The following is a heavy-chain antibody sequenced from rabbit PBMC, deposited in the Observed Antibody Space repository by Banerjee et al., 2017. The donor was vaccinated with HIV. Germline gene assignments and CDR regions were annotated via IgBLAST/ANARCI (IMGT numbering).Heavy chain of an antibody. CDR2: IDPIFGIT. CDR3: VREMAARFSL. V-gene: IGHV1S7*01. D-gene: IGHD3-1*01. J-gene: IGHJ4*01. Sequence: ESGGGLVQPGGSLKLSCKASGFDFSSFGVSWVRQAPGKGLEWIGYIDPIFGITYFANWVNGRFTISSHNAQNTLFLQLNSLTAADTATYFCVREMAARFSLWGPGTLVTVS. CDR1: GFDFSSFG.